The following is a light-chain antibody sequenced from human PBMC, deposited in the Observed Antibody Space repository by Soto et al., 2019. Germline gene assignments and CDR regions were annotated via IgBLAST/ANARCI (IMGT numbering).Light chain of an antibody. CDR1: QSVTSN. J-gene: IGKJ5*01. CDR2: GAS. CDR3: QQYNNWPIT. Sequence: EIVMTQSPATLSVSPGDRATLSCRASQSVTSNLAWYQQKPGQAPRLLIYGASTRATGIPARFSGSGSGTKFTLSISSLQSEDFAVYYCQQYNNWPITFGQGTRLEIK. V-gene: IGKV3-15*01.